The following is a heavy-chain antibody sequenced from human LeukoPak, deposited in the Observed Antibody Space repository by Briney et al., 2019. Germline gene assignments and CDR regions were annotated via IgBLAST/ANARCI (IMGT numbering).Heavy chain of an antibody. D-gene: IGHD3-3*01. CDR2: NIPIFGTA. J-gene: IGHJ4*02. CDR3: ARSDRSNFGVVINLEADY. CDR1: GGTFSSYA. Sequence: SVKVSCKASGGTFSSYAISWVRQAPGQGLEWMGGNIPIFGTANYAQKFQGRVTITADESTSTAYMELSSLRSEDTAVYYCARSDRSNFGVVINLEADYWGQGILVTVSS. V-gene: IGHV1-69*13.